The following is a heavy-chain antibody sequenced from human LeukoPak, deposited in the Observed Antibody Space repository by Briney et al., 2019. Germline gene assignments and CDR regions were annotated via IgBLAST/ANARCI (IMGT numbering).Heavy chain of an antibody. J-gene: IGHJ6*03. Sequence: GGSLRLSCAASGFTFNTYAMSWVRQVPGKGLEWVSVISGSGSDTYYADSVKGRFTVSRDNSKNTLFLQMNSLRAADTAVYYCAKGFYSSSTPLPPNYYYYMDVWGKGTTVTVSS. CDR2: ISGSGSDT. CDR3: AKGFYSSSTPLPPNYYYYMDV. V-gene: IGHV3-23*01. CDR1: GFTFNTYA. D-gene: IGHD6-6*01.